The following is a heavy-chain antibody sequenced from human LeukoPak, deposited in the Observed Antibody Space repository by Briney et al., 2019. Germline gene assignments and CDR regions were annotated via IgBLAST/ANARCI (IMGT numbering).Heavy chain of an antibody. J-gene: IGHJ4*02. D-gene: IGHD6-13*01. CDR1: GYTFSSYS. V-gene: IGHV3-21*01. CDR2: ISSSSSYM. Sequence: PGGSLRLSCAASGYTFSSYSMNWVRQAPGKGLEWVSSISSSSSYMYYADSVKGRFTISRDNAKSSLYLQMNSLRAEDTAVYYCAGAYPGGIAAAEFDYWGQGTLVTVSS. CDR3: AGAYPGGIAAAEFDY.